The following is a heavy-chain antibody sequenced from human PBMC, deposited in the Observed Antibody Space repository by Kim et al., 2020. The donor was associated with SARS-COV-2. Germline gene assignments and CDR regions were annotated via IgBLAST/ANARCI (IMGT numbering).Heavy chain of an antibody. CDR1: GGSFSGYY. CDR2: INHSGST. Sequence: SETLSLTCAVYGGSFSGYYWSWIRQPPGKGLEWIGEINHSGSTNYNPSLKSRVTISVDTSKNQFSLKLSSVTAADTAVYYCARGRPRTGSGSYLGWFDPWGQGTLVTVSS. J-gene: IGHJ5*02. CDR3: ARGRPRTGSGSYLGWFDP. D-gene: IGHD3-10*01. V-gene: IGHV4-34*01.